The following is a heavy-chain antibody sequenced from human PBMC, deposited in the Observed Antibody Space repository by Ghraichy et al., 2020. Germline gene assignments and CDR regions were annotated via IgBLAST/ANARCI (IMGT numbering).Heavy chain of an antibody. Sequence: LSLTCAGSGFSFSSFGMNWVRRAPGKGLEWVAVVSYDGRNKFYADSVKGRFTISRDNSKNTLYLQMNSLRGDDTAVYYCATSRVSYYYGMDVWGQGTTVTVSS. D-gene: IGHD4-11*01. CDR2: VSYDGRNK. V-gene: IGHV3-30*03. CDR3: ATSRVSYYYGMDV. CDR1: GFSFSSFG. J-gene: IGHJ6*02.